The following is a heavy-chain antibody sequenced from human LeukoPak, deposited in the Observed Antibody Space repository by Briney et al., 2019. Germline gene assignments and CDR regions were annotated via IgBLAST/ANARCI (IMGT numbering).Heavy chain of an antibody. Sequence: SETLSLTCTVSGGSISSSSYYWGWIRQPPGKGLEWIGSIYYSGSTYYNPSLKSRVTISVDTSKNQFSLKLSSVTAADTAVYYCARVLRGYSYGRLGEYYFDYWGQGTLVTVSS. CDR3: ARVLRGYSYGRLGEYYFDY. J-gene: IGHJ4*02. CDR1: GGSISSSSYY. D-gene: IGHD5-18*01. CDR2: IYYSGST. V-gene: IGHV4-39*01.